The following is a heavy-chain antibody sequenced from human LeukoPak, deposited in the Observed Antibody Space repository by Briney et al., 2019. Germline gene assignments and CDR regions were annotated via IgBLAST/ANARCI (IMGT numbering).Heavy chain of an antibody. D-gene: IGHD1-26*01. CDR2: IYYSGST. Sequence: SETLSLTCTVSGGSISSSSYYWGWIRQPPGKGLDWIGSIYYSGSTYYSPSLKSRVTISVDTSKNQFSLKLSSVTAADTAVFYCASLRERSYYARGFDYWGQGTLVTVSS. J-gene: IGHJ4*02. CDR3: ASLRERSYYARGFDY. V-gene: IGHV4-39*01. CDR1: GGSISSSSYY.